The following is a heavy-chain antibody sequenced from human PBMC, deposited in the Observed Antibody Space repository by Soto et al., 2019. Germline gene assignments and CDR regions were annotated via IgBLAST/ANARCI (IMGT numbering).Heavy chain of an antibody. V-gene: IGHV3-74*01. Sequence: EVQLVESGGGLVQPGGSLRLSCAATGFTFSNYWMHWVRQAPGKGLVWVSRINSDGSTTNYANSVKGRFTISRDNAKNTLYLQMNGLRAEDTAVYYCARGNYYSMDVWGQGTTVTVSS. CDR1: GFTFSNYW. J-gene: IGHJ6*02. CDR2: INSDGSTT. CDR3: ARGNYYSMDV.